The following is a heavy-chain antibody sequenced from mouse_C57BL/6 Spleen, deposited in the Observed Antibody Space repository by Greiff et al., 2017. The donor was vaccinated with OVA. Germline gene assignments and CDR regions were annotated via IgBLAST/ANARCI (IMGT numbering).Heavy chain of an antibody. J-gene: IGHJ2*01. CDR1: GYTFTSYW. CDR2: IHPNSGST. CDR3: ARLGYYGSSGY. Sequence: QVQLQQPGAELVKPGASVKLSCKASGYTFTSYWMHWVKQRPGQGLEWIGMIHPNSGSTNYNEKFKSKATLTVDKSSSTAYMQLSSLTSEDSAVYYCARLGYYGSSGYWGQGTTLTVSS. D-gene: IGHD1-1*01. V-gene: IGHV1-64*01.